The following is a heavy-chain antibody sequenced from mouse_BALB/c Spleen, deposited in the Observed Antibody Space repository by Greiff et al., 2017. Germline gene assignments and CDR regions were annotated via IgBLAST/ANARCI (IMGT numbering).Heavy chain of an antibody. J-gene: IGHJ2*01. V-gene: IGHV5-6-4*01. Sequence: EVKLVESGGGLVKPGGSLKLSCEASGFTFSSYTMSWVRQTPEKRLEWVATISSGGSYTYYPDSVKGRFTISRDNAKNTLYLQMSSLKSEDTAMYYRTRADLYFDYWGQGTTLTVSS. CDR3: TRADLYFDY. CDR2: ISSGGSYT. CDR1: GFTFSSYT.